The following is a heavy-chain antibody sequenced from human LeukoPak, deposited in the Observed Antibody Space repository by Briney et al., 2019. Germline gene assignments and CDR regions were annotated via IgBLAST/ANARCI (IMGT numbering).Heavy chain of an antibody. CDR2: MNPNSGNT. CDR1: GHTFTSYD. Sequence: ASVKVSCKASGHTFTSYDINWVRQATGQGLEWMGWMNPNSGNTGYAQKFQGRVTMTRNTSISTAYMELSSLRSDDTAVYYCARADSGYDFDYWGQGTLVTVSS. D-gene: IGHD5-12*01. J-gene: IGHJ4*02. CDR3: ARADSGYDFDY. V-gene: IGHV1-8*01.